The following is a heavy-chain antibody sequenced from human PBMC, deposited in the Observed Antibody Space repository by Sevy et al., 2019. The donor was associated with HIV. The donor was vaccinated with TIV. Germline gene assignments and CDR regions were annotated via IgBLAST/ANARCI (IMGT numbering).Heavy chain of an antibody. CDR1: GFSISRYW. CDR2: INTDGCST. Sequence: GGSLRLSCAASGFSISRYWMHWVRQVPGKGPVWVSRINTDGCSTDYGDSAKGRFTISRDNAKNTLYLQMNSLRAEDTAFYDCVRGTTNVPDYWGQGTLVTVSS. V-gene: IGHV3-74*01. CDR3: VRGTTNVPDY. J-gene: IGHJ4*02.